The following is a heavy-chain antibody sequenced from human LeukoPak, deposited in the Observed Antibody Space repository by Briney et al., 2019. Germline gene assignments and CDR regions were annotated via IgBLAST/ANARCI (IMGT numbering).Heavy chain of an antibody. CDR1: GGTFSSYA. CDR2: IIPIFGTA. V-gene: IGHV1-69*06. CDR3: ARSGTGAPLDY. D-gene: IGHD6-13*01. J-gene: IGHJ4*02. Sequence: ASVKVSCKASGGTFSSYAISWVRQAPGQGLEWMGGIIPIFGTANYAQKFQGRVTITADKSMSTAYMELSSLRSEDTAVYYCARSGTGAPLDYWGQGTLVTVSS.